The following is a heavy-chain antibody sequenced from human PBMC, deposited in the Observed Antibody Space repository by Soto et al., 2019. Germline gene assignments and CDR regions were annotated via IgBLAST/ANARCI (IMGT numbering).Heavy chain of an antibody. D-gene: IGHD3-10*01. CDR1: GGTFSSYA. CDR3: ASRPGYYGSGSDNPWFDP. V-gene: IGHV1-69*01. CDR2: IIPIFGTA. J-gene: IGHJ5*02. Sequence: QVQLVQSGAEVKKPGSSVKVSCKASGGTFSSYAISWVRQAPGQGLEWMGGIIPIFGTANYAQKFQGRVTITADESTSTASMELSRLRSEETAVYYCASRPGYYGSGSDNPWFDPWGQGTLVTVSS.